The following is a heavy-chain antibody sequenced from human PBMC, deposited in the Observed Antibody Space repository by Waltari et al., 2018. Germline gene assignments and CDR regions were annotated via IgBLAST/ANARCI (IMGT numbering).Heavy chain of an antibody. CDR3: ARLGYQLLFYYYYGMDV. V-gene: IGHV1-69*01. CDR2: IIPICGTA. D-gene: IGHD2-2*01. CDR1: GGTFSSYA. J-gene: IGHJ6*02. Sequence: QVQLVQSGAEVKKPGSSVKVSCKASGGTFSSYAISWVRQAPGQGLEWMGGIIPICGTANYAQKFQGRVTITADESTSTAYMELSSLRSEDTAVYYCARLGYQLLFYYYYGMDVWGQGTTVTVSS.